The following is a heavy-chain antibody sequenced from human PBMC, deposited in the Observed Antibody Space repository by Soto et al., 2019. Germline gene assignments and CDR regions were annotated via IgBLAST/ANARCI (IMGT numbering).Heavy chain of an antibody. V-gene: IGHV3-30*18. Sequence: QVQLVESGGGVVQPGRSLRLSCAASGFTFSSYGMHWVRQAPGKGLEWVAVISYDGSNKYYADPVKGRFTISRDNSKNTLYLQMNGLRAEDTAVYYCAKDRPGRGGPTRGVTWFDPWGQGTLVTVSS. J-gene: IGHJ5*02. D-gene: IGHD3-10*01. CDR2: ISYDGSNK. CDR3: AKDRPGRGGPTRGVTWFDP. CDR1: GFTFSSYG.